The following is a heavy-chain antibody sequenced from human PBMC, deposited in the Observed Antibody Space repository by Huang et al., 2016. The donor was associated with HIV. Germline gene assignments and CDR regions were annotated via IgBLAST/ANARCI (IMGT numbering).Heavy chain of an antibody. CDR3: ATKTGAMDI. Sequence: VESGGRLVQPGGSIRLSCVGSTFSFGAYWMSWVRQTPGKGLEWVDNIKQDESEKYYVESVKGRFNISRDNAKKILFLQMDNVRVEDTATYYCATKTGAMDIWGQGTAVTVS. CDR2: IKQDESEK. CDR1: TFSFGAYW. J-gene: IGHJ6*02. D-gene: IGHD1-7*01. V-gene: IGHV3-7*01.